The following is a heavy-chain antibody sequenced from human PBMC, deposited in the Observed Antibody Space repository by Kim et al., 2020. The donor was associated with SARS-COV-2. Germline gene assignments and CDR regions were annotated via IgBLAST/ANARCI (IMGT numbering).Heavy chain of an antibody. D-gene: IGHD3-10*01. CDR3: ARQTTMVRGVIIGGYYFDY. J-gene: IGHJ4*02. Sequence: SRVTISVDTSKNQFSLKLSSVTAADTAVYYCARQTTMVRGVIIGGYYFDYWGQGTLVTVSS. V-gene: IGHV4-34*01.